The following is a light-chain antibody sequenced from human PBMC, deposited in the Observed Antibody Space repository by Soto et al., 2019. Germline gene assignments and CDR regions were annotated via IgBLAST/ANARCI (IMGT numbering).Light chain of an antibody. CDR1: QDISNY. CDR2: DAS. Sequence: DIQMTQSPSSLYESVGDRVTITCQASQDISNYLNWYQQKPGKAPRLLIYDASNLETGVTSKFSGSRSGTDFTFTISSLQPEDIATYYCQQDLNPPISTFGPGTKVYIK. J-gene: IGKJ3*01. CDR3: QQDLNPPIST. V-gene: IGKV1-33*01.